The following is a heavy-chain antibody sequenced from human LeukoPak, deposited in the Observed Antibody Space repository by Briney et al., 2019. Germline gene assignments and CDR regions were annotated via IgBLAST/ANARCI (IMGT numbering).Heavy chain of an antibody. D-gene: IGHD3-16*01. J-gene: IGHJ4*02. CDR1: GHSFSNFD. V-gene: IGHV1-8*01. CDR3: ARGPEVWGFREGDN. CDR2: VNLNSGNT. Sequence: ASVKVSCKASGHSFSNFDINWVRQATGQGLEWRGWVNLNSGNTGYASRFQGRVTMTRNTPTTTAYMELSSLRPEDTAVYYCARGPEVWGFREGDNWGQGSLVTVSS.